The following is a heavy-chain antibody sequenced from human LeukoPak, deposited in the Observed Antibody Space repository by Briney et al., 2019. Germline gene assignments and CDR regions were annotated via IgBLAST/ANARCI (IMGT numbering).Heavy chain of an antibody. CDR3: ASHRRWAPFDI. V-gene: IGHV4-34*01. CDR2: INHSGST. D-gene: IGHD4-23*01. CDR1: GGSFSGYY. J-gene: IGHJ3*02. Sequence: SETLSLTCAVYGGSFSGYYWSWIRQPPGKGLEWIGEINHSGSTNYNPSLKSRVTISVDTSKNQFSLKLSSVTAADTAVYYCASHRRWAPFDIWGQGTMVTVSS.